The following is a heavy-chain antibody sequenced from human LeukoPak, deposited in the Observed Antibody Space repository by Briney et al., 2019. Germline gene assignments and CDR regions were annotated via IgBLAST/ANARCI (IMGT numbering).Heavy chain of an antibody. V-gene: IGHV1-18*01. CDR1: GYTFTNYG. CDR3: ARGKNQARSFDY. J-gene: IGHJ4*02. Sequence: ASVKVSCKASGYTFTNYGINWVRQAPGQGLDWMGWISANNDNTNYAQKLQGRVTMTTDTSTSTAYMELRSLRPDDTAVYYCARGKNQARSFDYWGQGTLVTVSS. D-gene: IGHD1-26*01. CDR2: ISANNDNT.